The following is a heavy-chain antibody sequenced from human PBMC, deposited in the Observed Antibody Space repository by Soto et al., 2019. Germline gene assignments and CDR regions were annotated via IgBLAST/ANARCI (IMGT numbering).Heavy chain of an antibody. J-gene: IGHJ5*02. V-gene: IGHV3-30*18. Sequence: PGGSLRLSCAASGFTFSSYCMHWVRQAPGKGLEWVAVISYDGSNKYYADSVKGRFTISRDNSKSTLYLQMNSLRAEDTAVYYCANFGYFDWSPGNYNWFDPWGQGTLVTVSS. D-gene: IGHD3-9*01. CDR1: GFTFSSYC. CDR3: ANFGYFDWSPGNYNWFDP. CDR2: ISYDGSNK.